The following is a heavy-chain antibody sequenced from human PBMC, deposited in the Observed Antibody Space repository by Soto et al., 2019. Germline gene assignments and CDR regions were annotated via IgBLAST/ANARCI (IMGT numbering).Heavy chain of an antibody. Sequence: QVQLVQSGAEVKKPGASVKVSCKASGYTFTSYDINWVRQATGQGLEWMGWMNPNSGNTGYAQKFKGRVTMTRNSSISTAYMELSSLRSEDTAVYYCARGKQWLVGYYYYYMDVWGKGTTVTVSS. CDR1: GYTFTSYD. CDR2: MNPNSGNT. J-gene: IGHJ6*03. V-gene: IGHV1-8*01. D-gene: IGHD6-19*01. CDR3: ARGKQWLVGYYYYYMDV.